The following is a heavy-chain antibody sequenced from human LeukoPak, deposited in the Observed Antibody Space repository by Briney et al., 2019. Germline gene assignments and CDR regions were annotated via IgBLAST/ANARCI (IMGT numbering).Heavy chain of an antibody. D-gene: IGHD3-22*01. CDR1: GYTFTSYA. CDR2: INTNTGNP. V-gene: IGHV7-4-1*02. J-gene: IGHJ4*02. Sequence: ASVTVSCKASGYTFTSYAMNWVRQAPRQGLEWMGWINTNTGNPTYAQGFTGRFVFSLDTSVSTAYLQISSLKAEDTAVYYCARDPYPNYYDSSGCLFDYWGQGTLVTVSS. CDR3: ARDPYPNYYDSSGCLFDY.